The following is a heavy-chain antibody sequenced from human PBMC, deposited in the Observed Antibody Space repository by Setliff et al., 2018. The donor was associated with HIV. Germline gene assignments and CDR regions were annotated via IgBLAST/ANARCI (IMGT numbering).Heavy chain of an antibody. CDR1: GLTFSNCG. CDR2: IRSDGSNK. Sequence: PGGSLRLSCATSGLTFSNCGMHWVRQAPGKGLEWVASIRSDGSNKYYADSVTGRFTISRDDSKNTLYLQTNSLRAEDTAVNYCAKDKGQKYADYWGQGTVVTVS. V-gene: IGHV3-30*02. CDR3: AKDKGQKYADY. D-gene: IGHD3-10*01. J-gene: IGHJ4*02.